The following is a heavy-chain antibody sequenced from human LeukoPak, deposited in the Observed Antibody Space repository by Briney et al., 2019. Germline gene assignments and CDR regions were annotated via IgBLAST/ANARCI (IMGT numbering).Heavy chain of an antibody. CDR1: GGSISSSSYY. CDR2: IYYSGST. CDR3: ARLRWFGEFDY. Sequence: SETLSLTCTVSGGSISSSSYYWGWIRQPPGKGLVWIGSIYYSGSTYYNPSLKSRVTISVDTSKNQFSLKLSSVTAADTAVYYCARLRWFGEFDYWGKGTLVTVSS. J-gene: IGHJ4*02. D-gene: IGHD3-10*01. V-gene: IGHV4-39*01.